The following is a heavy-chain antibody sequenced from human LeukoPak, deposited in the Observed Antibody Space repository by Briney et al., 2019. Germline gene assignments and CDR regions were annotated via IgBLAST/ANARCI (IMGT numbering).Heavy chain of an antibody. CDR1: GGSFSGYY. D-gene: IGHD3-16*02. Sequence: PSETLSLTCAVYGGSFSGYYWSWIRQPPGKGLEWIGEINHSGSTNYNPSLKSRVTISADTSKNQFSLKLSSVTAADTAVYYCARGSGYDYVWGSYRPFDYWGQGTLVTVSS. CDR2: INHSGST. J-gene: IGHJ4*02. V-gene: IGHV4-34*01. CDR3: ARGSGYDYVWGSYRPFDY.